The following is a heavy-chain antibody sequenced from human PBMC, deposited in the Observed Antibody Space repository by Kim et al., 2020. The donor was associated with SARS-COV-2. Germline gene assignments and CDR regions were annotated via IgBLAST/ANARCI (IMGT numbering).Heavy chain of an antibody. CDR2: INPGGTTV. CDR1: GFTFSSFE. D-gene: IGHD3-3*01. V-gene: IGHV3-48*03. Sequence: GGSLRLSCAASGFTFSSFEMNWVRQAPGKGPEWVSYINPGGTTVHYADSVKGRFTISRDNAKNALNLQMNSLRGEDTAAYFCARGFWKQFRTFDFWGQGTLVTVSS. CDR3: ARGFWKQFRTFDF. J-gene: IGHJ4*02.